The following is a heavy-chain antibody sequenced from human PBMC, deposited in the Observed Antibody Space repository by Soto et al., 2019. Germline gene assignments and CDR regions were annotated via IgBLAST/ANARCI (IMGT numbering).Heavy chain of an antibody. J-gene: IGHJ4*02. Sequence: QVQLVQSGAEVKKPGASVKVSCKASGYTFTSYGISWVRQAPGQGLEWMGWISAYNGNTNYAQKLQSRPTMTTDTATSTAYMELRSLRSDDTAVYYCASFSDYYDSSGHRSPYINYSGQGTLVTVSS. CDR2: ISAYNGNT. D-gene: IGHD3-22*01. CDR1: GYTFTSYG. V-gene: IGHV1-18*01. CDR3: ASFSDYYDSSGHRSPYINY.